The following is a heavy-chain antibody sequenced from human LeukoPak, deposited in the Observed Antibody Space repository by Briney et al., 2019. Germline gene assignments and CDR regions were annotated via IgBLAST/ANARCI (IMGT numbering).Heavy chain of an antibody. D-gene: IGHD6-19*01. CDR2: INPNSGGT. V-gene: IGHV1-2*02. J-gene: IGHJ3*02. Sequence: ASVKVSCKASGYTFTGYYMHWVRQAPGQGLEWMGWINPNSGGTNYAHKFQGRVTMTRDTSISTAYMELSRLRSDDTAVYYCARVGDSSGWYRAFDIWGQGTMVTVSS. CDR1: GYTFTGYY. CDR3: ARVGDSSGWYRAFDI.